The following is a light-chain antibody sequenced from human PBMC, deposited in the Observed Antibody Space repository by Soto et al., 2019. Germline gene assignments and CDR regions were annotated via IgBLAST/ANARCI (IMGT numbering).Light chain of an antibody. J-gene: IGKJ1*01. CDR1: QSVSSSY. CDR3: HKYGSSPQT. CDR2: GES. V-gene: IGKV3-20*01. Sequence: VLTQSPGTLSLSPGDSATLSCRASQSVSSSYLAWYQQKTGQAPRLLIYGESSRATGIPDRFTGSGSGTDLNLTISRLEPEDFAVFYCHKYGSSPQTCGQGTKVDIK.